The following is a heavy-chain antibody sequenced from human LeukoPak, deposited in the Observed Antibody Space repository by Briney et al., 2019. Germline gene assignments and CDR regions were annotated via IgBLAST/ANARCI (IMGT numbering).Heavy chain of an antibody. CDR2: ISYDGTND. J-gene: IGHJ4*02. CDR3: AKSSQWELNVVCY. CDR1: GFTFSSYA. V-gene: IGHV3-30-3*02. D-gene: IGHD1-26*01. Sequence: PGRSLRLSCAASGFTFSSYAMHWVRQAPGKGLEWVAAISYDGTNDHYADSMKGRFTISRDNSKDTLFLQMNSLSAEDTALYYCAKSSQWELNVVCYWGQGTLVTVSS.